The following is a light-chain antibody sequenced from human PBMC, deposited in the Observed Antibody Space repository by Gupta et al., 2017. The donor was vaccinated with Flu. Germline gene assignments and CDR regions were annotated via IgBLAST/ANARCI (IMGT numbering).Light chain of an antibody. CDR2: DAS. CDR1: QSVNYY. CDR3: QQRNDLFT. Sequence: IVFTQSPATLSLSPGDRATLSCRASQSVNYYLAWYQQRPGQAPRLLIYDASKRATGVPVRFSGSGSGTDFTLTISSLQPEDFAVYYCQQRNDLFTFGGGTKLEIK. J-gene: IGKJ4*01. V-gene: IGKV3-11*01.